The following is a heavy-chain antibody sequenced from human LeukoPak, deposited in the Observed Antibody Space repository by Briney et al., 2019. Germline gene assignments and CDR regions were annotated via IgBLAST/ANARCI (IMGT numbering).Heavy chain of an antibody. V-gene: IGHV3-23*01. CDR2: ISGSGGST. D-gene: IGHD3-22*01. CDR3: ARYSSGYLGMCDY. CDR1: GFTFSSYA. J-gene: IGHJ4*02. Sequence: HAGGSLRLSCAASGFTFSSYAMSWVRQAPGKGLEWVSAISGSGGSTYYADSVKGRFTISRDNAKNSLYLQMNSLRAEDTAVYYCARYSSGYLGMCDYWGQGTLVTVSS.